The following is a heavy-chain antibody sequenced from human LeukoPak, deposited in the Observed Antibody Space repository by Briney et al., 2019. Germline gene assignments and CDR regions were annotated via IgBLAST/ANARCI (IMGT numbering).Heavy chain of an antibody. Sequence: GGSLRLSCAASGFTFSSYGMHWVRQAPGKGLEWVAGIWYDGSNKYYADSVKGRFTISRDNSKNTLYLQMNSLRAEDTAVYYCAREDSSGWYNRVDYWGQGTLVTVSS. CDR2: IWYDGSNK. D-gene: IGHD6-19*01. CDR3: AREDSSGWYNRVDY. J-gene: IGHJ4*02. V-gene: IGHV3-33*01. CDR1: GFTFSSYG.